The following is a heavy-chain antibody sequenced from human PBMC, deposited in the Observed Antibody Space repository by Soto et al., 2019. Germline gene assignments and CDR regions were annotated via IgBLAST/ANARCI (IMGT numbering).Heavy chain of an antibody. V-gene: IGHV3-33*08. CDR2: IGYGGRNR. J-gene: IGHJ4*02. Sequence: PVGSLRLSCAASGFTFSNHAMSWVRQAPGKGLEWVAGIGYGGRNRYYVDSVKGRFTISRDNSKNTLYLQMNSLRAEDTAVYYCATSGLDYYDSSGYFAGFEYWGQGTLVTVS. D-gene: IGHD3-22*01. CDR1: GFTFSNHA. CDR3: ATSGLDYYDSSGYFAGFEY.